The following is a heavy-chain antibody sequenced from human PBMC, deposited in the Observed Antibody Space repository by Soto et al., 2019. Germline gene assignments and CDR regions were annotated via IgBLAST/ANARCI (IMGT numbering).Heavy chain of an antibody. CDR3: VRDKDRQQFGGNYYYGIDV. CDR2: IIPIFSTP. Sequence: QVQLVQSGAEVKKPGSSVTVSCKASGGTFGNSAISWVRQAPGQGLEWMGGIIPIFSTPDYAQKFQGRVTITADESQTTAYMELTSLESEDTAVYYCVRDKDRQQFGGNYYYGIDVWGLGTTVTVSS. CDR1: GGTFGNSA. J-gene: IGHJ6*02. V-gene: IGHV1-69*12. D-gene: IGHD2-15*01.